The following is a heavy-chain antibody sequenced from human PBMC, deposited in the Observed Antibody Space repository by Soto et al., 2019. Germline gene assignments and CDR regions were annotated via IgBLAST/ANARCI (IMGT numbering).Heavy chain of an antibody. CDR1: GDSVSSNSAA. J-gene: IGHJ1*01. D-gene: IGHD3-22*01. CDR3: ARDEPPAYYYDSSGIPGYFQH. CDR2: TYYRSKWYN. Sequence: SQTLSLTCAISGDSVSSNSAAWNWIRQSPSRGLEWLGRTYYRSKWYNDYAVSVKSRITINPDTSKNQFSLQLNSVTPEDTAVYYCARDEPPAYYYDSSGIPGYFQHWGQGTLVTVSS. V-gene: IGHV6-1*01.